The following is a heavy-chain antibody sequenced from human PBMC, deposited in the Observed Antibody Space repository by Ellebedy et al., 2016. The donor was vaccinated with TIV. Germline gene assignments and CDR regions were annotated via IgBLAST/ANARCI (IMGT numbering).Heavy chain of an antibody. Sequence: SETLSLTXTVSGGSISSYYWSWIRQPPGKGLEWIGYIYYSGSTNYNPSLKSRVTISVDTSKNQFSLKLSSVTAADTAVYYCARWVGGMDVWGQGTTVTVSS. CDR2: IYYSGST. J-gene: IGHJ6*02. D-gene: IGHD1-26*01. CDR1: GGSISSYY. CDR3: ARWVGGMDV. V-gene: IGHV4-59*01.